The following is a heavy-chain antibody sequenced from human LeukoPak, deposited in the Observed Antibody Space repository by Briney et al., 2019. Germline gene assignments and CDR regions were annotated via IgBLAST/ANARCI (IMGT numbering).Heavy chain of an antibody. V-gene: IGHV1-2*02. CDR2: INPNSGGT. J-gene: IGHJ4*02. CDR3: ARDSIFGVVILNYFDY. CDR1: GYTFTGYY. D-gene: IGHD3-3*02. Sequence: ASVKVSCKASGYTFTGYYMHWVRQAPGQGLEWMGWINPNSGGTNYAQKFQGRVTMTRDTSISTAYMELSRLRSDDTAVYYCARDSIFGVVILNYFDYWGQGTLVTVSS.